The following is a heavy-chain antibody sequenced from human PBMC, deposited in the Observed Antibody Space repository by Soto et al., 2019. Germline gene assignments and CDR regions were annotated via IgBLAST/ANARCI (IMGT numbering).Heavy chain of an antibody. CDR3: AKETYRSGWYGWFDT. D-gene: IGHD6-19*01. CDR2: ISWNSGSI. CDR1: GFTFYDYS. J-gene: IGHJ5*02. Sequence: SLRLSWAASGFTFYDYSLHWVRQAPGKGLEWVSGISWNSGSIGYADSVKGRFTISRDNAKNSLYLQMNSLRAEDTALYYCAKETYRSGWYGWFDTWGQGTLVTVSS. V-gene: IGHV3-9*01.